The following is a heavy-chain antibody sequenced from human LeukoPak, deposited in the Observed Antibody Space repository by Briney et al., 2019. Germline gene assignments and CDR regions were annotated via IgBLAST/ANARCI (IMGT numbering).Heavy chain of an antibody. CDR2: MNQDGSEQ. CDR3: SRGQGCAY. J-gene: IGHJ4*02. Sequence: GGSLRLSCAASGFDFDNYWMTWVRQAPGKGLEWVANMNQDGSEQYYVDSVKGRFTISRDNGKKSLYLQMNSLRAEDTAVYYCSRGQGCAYWGQGTLVTVSS. CDR1: GFDFDNYW. D-gene: IGHD2-8*01. V-gene: IGHV3-7*04.